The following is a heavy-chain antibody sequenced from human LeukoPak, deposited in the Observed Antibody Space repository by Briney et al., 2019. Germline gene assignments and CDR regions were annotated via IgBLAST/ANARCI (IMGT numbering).Heavy chain of an antibody. CDR1: GDSISASTYY. CDR3: ARNVWGSYRHDY. V-gene: IGHV4-39*01. CDR2: ISYSGSS. Sequence: SETLSLTCIVSGDSISASTYYWGWIRQPPGKGLDWIGTISYSGSSYSNPSLKSRVTISVDTSKNQFSLKLSSVTAADTAVYYCARNVWGSYRHDYWGQGTLVTVPS. D-gene: IGHD3-16*02. J-gene: IGHJ4*02.